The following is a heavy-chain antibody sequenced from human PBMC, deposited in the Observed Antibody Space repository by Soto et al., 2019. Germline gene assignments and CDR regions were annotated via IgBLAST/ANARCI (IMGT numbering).Heavy chain of an antibody. CDR2: ISYDGSNK. V-gene: IGHV3-30*18. CDR1: GFTFSSYG. CDR3: AKDLLLWFGEPVFDN. Sequence: QVQLVESGGGVVQPGRSLRLSCAASGFTFSSYGMHWVRQAPGKGLEWVAVISYDGSNKYYADSVKGRFTISRDNSKNTLYLQMNSLRAEDTAVYYCAKDLLLWFGEPVFDNWGQGTLVTVSS. J-gene: IGHJ4*02. D-gene: IGHD3-10*01.